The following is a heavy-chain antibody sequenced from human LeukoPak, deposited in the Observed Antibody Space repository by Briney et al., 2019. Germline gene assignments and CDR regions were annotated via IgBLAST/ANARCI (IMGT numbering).Heavy chain of an antibody. CDR3: VSGGDYHVRLCTY. Sequence: AGGSLRLSCAASGLTFRNYAMSWVRQAPGKGLELVSAISNNGGTTFYADSVKGRFTISRDNSKNTLCLQMNSLTAEDTAIYYCVSGGDYHVRLCTYWGQGTLVTVSS. V-gene: IGHV3-23*01. CDR2: ISNNGGTT. CDR1: GLTFRNYA. D-gene: IGHD4-17*01. J-gene: IGHJ4*01.